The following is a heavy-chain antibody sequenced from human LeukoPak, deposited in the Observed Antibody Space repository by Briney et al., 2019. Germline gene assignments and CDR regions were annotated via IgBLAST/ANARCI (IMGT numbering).Heavy chain of an antibody. CDR2: IKRKTDGGTT. CDR3: STGRLDY. V-gene: IGHV3-15*01. J-gene: IGHJ4*02. CDR1: GFTFNDAW. Sequence: GGSLRLSCAASGFTFNDAWMNWVRQGSGKGLEWVGRIKRKTDGGTTDYAAPVKGRFTISRDHSKNILYLQMNSLKIEDTAVYYCSTGRLDYWGQGILVTVSS.